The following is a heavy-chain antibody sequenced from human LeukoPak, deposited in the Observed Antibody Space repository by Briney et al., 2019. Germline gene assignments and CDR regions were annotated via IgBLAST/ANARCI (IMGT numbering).Heavy chain of an antibody. J-gene: IGHJ4*02. V-gene: IGHV1-18*01. Sequence: ASVKVSCKASGYIFTNCGINWVRQAPGQGLEWIGWISDYNGNTKYTQKIQDRVTMTTDKSTSTAYMELKTLRSDDPAVYFCARAGYSRFVDDLDYWGQGTLVTVSS. CDR1: GYIFTNCG. CDR2: ISDYNGNT. D-gene: IGHD1-26*01. CDR3: ARAGYSRFVDDLDY.